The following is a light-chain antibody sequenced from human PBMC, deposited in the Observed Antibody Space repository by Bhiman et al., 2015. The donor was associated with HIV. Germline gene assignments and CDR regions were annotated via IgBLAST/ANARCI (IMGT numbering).Light chain of an antibody. Sequence: SYELTQPPSVSVAPGKTARITCAGHHFGLKSVHWYQLKPGQAPLLVIYSDSARPSGISDRFSGSNSATTATLVISRAEGGDEADYYCQAGATDASYVVFAGGTKLTVL. CDR2: SDS. V-gene: IGLV3-21*01. J-gene: IGLJ2*01. CDR3: QAGATDASYVV. CDR1: HFGLKS.